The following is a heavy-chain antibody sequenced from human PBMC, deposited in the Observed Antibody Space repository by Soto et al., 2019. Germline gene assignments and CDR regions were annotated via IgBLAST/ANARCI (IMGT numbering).Heavy chain of an antibody. Sequence: QVQLVQSGAEVKKPGASVKVSCKASGYTFTSYDINWVPQDTGQGLEWMGWMSRNSGNTGYAQKFQGRVTMTRNTAISTAYLELSSLRAEATAVYYSARWPDGDYYYGMDVWGQGTTVTVSS. CDR3: ARWPDGDYYYGMDV. J-gene: IGHJ6*02. V-gene: IGHV1-8*01. CDR2: MSRNSGNT. CDR1: GYTFTSYD. D-gene: IGHD3-3*01.